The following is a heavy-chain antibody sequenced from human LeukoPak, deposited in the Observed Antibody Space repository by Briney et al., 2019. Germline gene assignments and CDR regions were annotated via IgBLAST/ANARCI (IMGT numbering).Heavy chain of an antibody. D-gene: IGHD2-2*02. CDR2: IFPGDSDT. Sequence: GESLKISCKGSGYSFTNYWIGWVRQMPGKGLEWMGIIFPGDSDTRYSPSFQGQVTISADKSISTAYLQWSSPKASDTAMYYCARGRCSSTGCYIPNWFDPWGQGTLVTVSS. J-gene: IGHJ5*02. CDR3: ARGRCSSTGCYIPNWFDP. V-gene: IGHV5-51*01. CDR1: GYSFTNYW.